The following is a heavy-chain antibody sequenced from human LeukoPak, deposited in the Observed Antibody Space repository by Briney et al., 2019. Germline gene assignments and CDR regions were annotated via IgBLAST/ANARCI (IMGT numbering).Heavy chain of an antibody. CDR2: IYYSGST. CDR1: GGSISSYY. V-gene: IGHV4-59*08. CDR3: ARLGSARLFRVFDY. J-gene: IGHJ4*02. D-gene: IGHD2-21*01. Sequence: WETLSLTCTVSGGSISSYYWSWIRQPPGKGLEWIGYIYYSGSTNYGPSLKSRVTISVDTSKNQFSLKLSSVTAADTAVYYCARLGSARLFRVFDYWGQGTLVTVSS.